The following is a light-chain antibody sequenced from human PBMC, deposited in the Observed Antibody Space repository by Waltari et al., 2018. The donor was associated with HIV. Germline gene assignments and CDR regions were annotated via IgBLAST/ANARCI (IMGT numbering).Light chain of an antibody. CDR3: QECTSSSWA. V-gene: IGKV3D-20*02. J-gene: IGKJ1*01. CDR2: NTS. Sequence: IALTQSPETLSLSPGARATLSCRADQVVNLNHLAWYQQRPGEAPRLLVYNTSYRAVGIPDRFSASGSGTDFTLIVNRLEPDDFAVYYCQECTSSSWAFGQGTRIEI. CDR1: QVVNLNH.